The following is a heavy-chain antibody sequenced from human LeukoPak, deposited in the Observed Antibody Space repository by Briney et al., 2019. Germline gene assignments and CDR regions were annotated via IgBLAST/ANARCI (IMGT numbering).Heavy chain of an antibody. J-gene: IGHJ1*01. V-gene: IGHV3-7*03. D-gene: IGHD4-17*01. CDR2: IKKDGSEK. Sequence: GGSLRLSCAASGFTFSTHWMSWVRQAPGKGLEWVANIKKDGSEKYYVDSVKGRFTTSRDNAKNSLYLQMNSLRAEDTAVYYCARASGDYVVYFQHWGQGTLVTVSS. CDR1: GFTFSTHW. CDR3: ARASGDYVVYFQH.